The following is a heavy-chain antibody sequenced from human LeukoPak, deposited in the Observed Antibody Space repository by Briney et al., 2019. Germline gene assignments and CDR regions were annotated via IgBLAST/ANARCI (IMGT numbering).Heavy chain of an antibody. D-gene: IGHD3-3*01. CDR1: GYTLTELS. V-gene: IGHV1-24*01. J-gene: IGHJ3*02. CDR2: FDPEDGET. CDR3: ATAHVLRFLEWGRNDAFDI. Sequence: ASVKVSCKVSGYTLTELSMHWVRQAPGKGLEWMGGFDPEDGETIYAQKFQGRVTMTEDTSTDTAYMELSSLRSEDTAVYYCATAHVLRFLEWGRNDAFDIWGQGTMVTVSS.